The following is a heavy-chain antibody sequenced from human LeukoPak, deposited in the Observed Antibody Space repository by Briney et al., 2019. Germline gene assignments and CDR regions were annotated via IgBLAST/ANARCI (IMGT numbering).Heavy chain of an antibody. CDR2: INSDGSST. CDR3: ARDQYYYDSSGYFDAFDI. D-gene: IGHD3-22*01. V-gene: IGHV3-74*01. Sequence: GGSLRLSCAASGFTFSSYWMHWVRQAPGKGLVWVSRINSDGSSTGYADSVKGRFTIPRDNAKNTLYLQMNSLRAEDTAVYYCARDQYYYDSSGYFDAFDIWGQGTVVTVSS. J-gene: IGHJ3*02. CDR1: GFTFSSYW.